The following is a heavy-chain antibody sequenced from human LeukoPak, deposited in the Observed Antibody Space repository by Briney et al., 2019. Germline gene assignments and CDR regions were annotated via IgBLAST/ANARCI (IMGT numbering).Heavy chain of an antibody. Sequence: GASVKVSCKASGGTFSSYAISWVRQAPGQGLEWMGRIVPILGIANYAQKLQGRVTMTTDTSTSTAYMELRSLRSDDTAVYYCAKDRDYYGSGRYLSFDYWGQGTLVTVSS. V-gene: IGHV1-69*04. CDR1: GGTFSSYA. CDR2: IVPILGIA. D-gene: IGHD3-10*01. CDR3: AKDRDYYGSGRYLSFDY. J-gene: IGHJ4*02.